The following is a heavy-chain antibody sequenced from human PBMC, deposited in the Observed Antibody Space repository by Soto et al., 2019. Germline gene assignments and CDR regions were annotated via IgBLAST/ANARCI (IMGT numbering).Heavy chain of an antibody. D-gene: IGHD2-21*02. CDR1: GFTFSSCS. CDR3: ARLLPVTALWYFDY. J-gene: IGHJ4*02. V-gene: IGHV3-21*01. Sequence: PGGSLRLSCAASGFTFSSCSMNWVRQAPGKGLEWVSSISSSSSYIYYADSVKGRFTISRDNAKNSLYLQMNSLRAEDTAVYYCARLLPVTALWYFDYWGQGTLVTDSS. CDR2: ISSSSSYI.